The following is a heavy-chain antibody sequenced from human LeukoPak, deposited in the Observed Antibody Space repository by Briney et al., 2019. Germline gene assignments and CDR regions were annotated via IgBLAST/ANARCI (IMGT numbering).Heavy chain of an antibody. CDR2: ISYDGTNK. CDR1: GFTFINYG. J-gene: IGHJ4*02. Sequence: GGSQRLSCAASGFTFINYGMHWVRQAPGKGLEWVAVISYDGTNKYYADSVKGRFTISRDNSKNTLYLQMNSLKTDDTAVYYCAKYGDYQYFDYWGQGTPVTVSS. D-gene: IGHD4-17*01. V-gene: IGHV3-30*18. CDR3: AKYGDYQYFDY.